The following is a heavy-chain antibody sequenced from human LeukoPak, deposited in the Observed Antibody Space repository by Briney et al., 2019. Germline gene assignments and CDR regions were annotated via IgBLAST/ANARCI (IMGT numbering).Heavy chain of an antibody. CDR3: ARDMWGRSLWSGNLGGHSFDY. Sequence: GGSLRLSCAASGFTFSSYVMHWVRQAPGKGLEWVAIISYDGSIEYYADSVKGRFTISRDNSKNTLYLQMNSLRAADTAVYYCARDMWGRSLWSGNLGGHSFDYWGRGTLVTVSS. CDR2: ISYDGSIE. J-gene: IGHJ4*02. V-gene: IGHV3-30*04. D-gene: IGHD3-16*01. CDR1: GFTFSSYV.